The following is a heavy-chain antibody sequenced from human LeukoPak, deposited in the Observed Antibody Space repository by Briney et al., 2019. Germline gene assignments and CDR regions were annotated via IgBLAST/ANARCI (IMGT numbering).Heavy chain of an antibody. CDR3: ARGLDY. Sequence: GGSLRLSCAASGFTFNSYWMSWVRQAPGKGLEWVANIKQDGSEKYYVDSVKGRFTISRDNAKNSLYLQMNSLRAEDTAVYYCARGLDYWGQGTLVTVSS. CDR2: IKQDGSEK. CDR1: GFTFNSYW. J-gene: IGHJ4*02. V-gene: IGHV3-7*04.